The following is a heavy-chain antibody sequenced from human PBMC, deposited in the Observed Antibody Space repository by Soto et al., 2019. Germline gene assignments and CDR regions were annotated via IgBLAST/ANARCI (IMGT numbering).Heavy chain of an antibody. CDR1: GFTFSNAW. Sequence: PGGSLRLSCAASGFTFSNAWMSWVRQAPGKGLEWVGRIKSKTDGGTTDYAAPVKGRFTISRDDSKNTLYLQMNSLKTEDTAVYYCTTGGVGIPYDFWSGYTYYWGQGTLVTVSS. CDR3: TTGGVGIPYDFWSGYTYY. V-gene: IGHV3-15*01. J-gene: IGHJ4*02. D-gene: IGHD3-3*01. CDR2: IKSKTDGGTT.